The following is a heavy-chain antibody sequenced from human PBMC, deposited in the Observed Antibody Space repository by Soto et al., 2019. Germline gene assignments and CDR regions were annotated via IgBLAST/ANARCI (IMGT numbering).Heavy chain of an antibody. CDR2: ISWNSGSI. Sequence: GGSLRLSCAASGFTFDDYAMHWVRQAPGKGLEWVSGISWNSGSIGYADSVKGRFTISRDNAKNSLYLQMNSLRAEDTALYYCAKDIDFWSGPYQGFDYWGQGTLVTVSS. D-gene: IGHD3-3*01. J-gene: IGHJ4*02. V-gene: IGHV3-9*01. CDR3: AKDIDFWSGPYQGFDY. CDR1: GFTFDDYA.